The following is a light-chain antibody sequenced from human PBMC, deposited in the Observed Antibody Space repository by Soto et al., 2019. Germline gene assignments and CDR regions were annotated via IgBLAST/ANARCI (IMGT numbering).Light chain of an antibody. Sequence: DIQLTQSPSTLSASVGDRVTITCRASQSISYWLAWYQQKAGKAPKLLIYTASNLHSGVPSRFSGSGSGTEFTLTISSLQPDDFATYHCQQYDGYSGLTFGGGTKVEIK. CDR2: TAS. V-gene: IGKV1-5*03. CDR3: QQYDGYSGLT. CDR1: QSISYW. J-gene: IGKJ4*01.